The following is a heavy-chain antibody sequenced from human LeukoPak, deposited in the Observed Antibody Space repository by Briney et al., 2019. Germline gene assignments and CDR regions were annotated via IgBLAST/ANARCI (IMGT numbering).Heavy chain of an antibody. Sequence: ASVKVSCKASGYTFTGYYMHWVRQAPGQGLEWMGWINPNSGGTNYAQKFQGRVTMTRDTTISTAYMELSRLRSDDTAVYYCARVGYCSSTSCYTGDYWGQGTLVTVSS. V-gene: IGHV1-2*02. D-gene: IGHD2-2*02. CDR2: INPNSGGT. CDR3: ARVGYCSSTSCYTGDY. J-gene: IGHJ4*02. CDR1: GYTFTGYY.